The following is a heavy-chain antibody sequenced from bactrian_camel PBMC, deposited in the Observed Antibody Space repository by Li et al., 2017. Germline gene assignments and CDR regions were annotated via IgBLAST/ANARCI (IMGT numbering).Heavy chain of an antibody. CDR3: AKAPRTVLGYGITLTY. Sequence: HVQLVESGGGLVQPGGSLRLSCTASGFTFSSYWIYWVRQAPGKGLECVSHINSGGESTYYVDSVKGRFAVSRDNTENMMYLQMSSLKSDDTALYYCAKAPRTVLGYGITLTYWGQGTQVTVS. CDR1: GFTFSSYW. V-gene: IGHV3S1*01. J-gene: IGHJ4*01. D-gene: IGHD3*01. CDR2: INSGGEST.